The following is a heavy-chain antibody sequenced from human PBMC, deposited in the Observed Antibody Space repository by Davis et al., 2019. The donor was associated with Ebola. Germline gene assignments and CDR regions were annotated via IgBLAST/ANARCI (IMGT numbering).Heavy chain of an antibody. CDR3: ARIGYSYGYYYFDY. CDR1: GYTFTGYY. V-gene: IGHV1-69*13. D-gene: IGHD5-18*01. CDR2: IIPIFGTA. J-gene: IGHJ4*02. Sequence: SVKVSCKASGYTFTGYYMHWVRQAPGQGLEWMGGIIPIFGTANYAQKFQGRVTITADESTSTAYTELSSLRSEDTAVYYCARIGYSYGYYYFDYWGQGTLVTVSS.